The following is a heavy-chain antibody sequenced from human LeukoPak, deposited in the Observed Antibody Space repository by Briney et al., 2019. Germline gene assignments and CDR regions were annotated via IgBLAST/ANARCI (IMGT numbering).Heavy chain of an antibody. CDR1: GYTFTGYH. Sequence: ASVKVSCKASGYTFTGYHMHWVRQAPGQGLEWMGWINSYSGETNYAQKFQGRVTITADEPTRTAYMELTYVRSDDTAVYYCTIIPNVILFTHYFEYWGQGTLVTVSS. D-gene: IGHD2-21*01. CDR2: INSYSGET. J-gene: IGHJ4*02. V-gene: IGHV1-2*02. CDR3: TIIPNVILFTHYFEY.